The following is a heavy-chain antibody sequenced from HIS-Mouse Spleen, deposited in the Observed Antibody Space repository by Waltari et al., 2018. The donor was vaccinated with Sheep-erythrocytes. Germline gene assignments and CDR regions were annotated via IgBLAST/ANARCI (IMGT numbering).Heavy chain of an antibody. D-gene: IGHD5-18*01. V-gene: IGHV4-39*01. J-gene: IGHJ4*02. CDR2: IYYSGST. CDR1: GDPISSSSYY. Sequence: QLQLQDSGPGLVKPSETLSLTCTVSGDPISSSSYYWGWIRQPPGKGLEWIGSIYYSGSTYYNPSLKSRVTISVDTSKNQFSLKLSSVTAADTAVYYCARHKDTAMVHFDYWGQGTLVTVSS. CDR3: ARHKDTAMVHFDY.